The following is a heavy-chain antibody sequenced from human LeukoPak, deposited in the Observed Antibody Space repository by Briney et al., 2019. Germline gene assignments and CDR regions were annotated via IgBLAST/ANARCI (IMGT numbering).Heavy chain of an antibody. CDR3: ARAGIWITMARGYFDY. V-gene: IGHV1-2*02. CDR1: GYTFTGYY. CDR2: INPNSGGT. J-gene: IGHJ4*02. D-gene: IGHD3-10*01. Sequence: GASVKVSCKASGYTFTGYYMHWVRQAPGQGLEWMGWINPNSGGTNYAQKFQGRVTMTRDTSISTAYMELSRLRSDDTAVYYCARAGIWITMARGYFDYWGQGTLVTVSS.